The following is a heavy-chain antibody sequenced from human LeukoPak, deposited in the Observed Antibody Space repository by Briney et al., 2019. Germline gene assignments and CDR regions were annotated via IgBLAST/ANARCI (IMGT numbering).Heavy chain of an antibody. D-gene: IGHD2-15*01. CDR1: GFTLSSYA. J-gene: IGHJ4*02. CDR3: ATSVVVAAISFDY. Sequence: GGSLRLSCAASGFTLSSYAMSWVRQAPGKGLEWVSSISASGGSTNYADSVKGRFTISRDNSKNTVYLQMNSLRAEDTAVYYCATSVVVAAISFDYWGQGTLVTVSS. V-gene: IGHV3-23*01. CDR2: ISASGGST.